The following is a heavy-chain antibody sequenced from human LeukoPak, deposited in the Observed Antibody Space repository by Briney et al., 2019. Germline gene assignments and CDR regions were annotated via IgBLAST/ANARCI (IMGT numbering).Heavy chain of an antibody. CDR1: GFTFSSYG. Sequence: GGSLRLSYAASGFTFSSYGMHWVRQAPGKGLEWVAVIWYDGSNKYYADSVKGRFTISRDNSKNTLHLQMNSLRAEDTAVYYCARDHLAYCGGDCPISDYWGQGTLVTVSS. CDR2: IWYDGSNK. V-gene: IGHV3-33*01. D-gene: IGHD2-21*02. J-gene: IGHJ4*02. CDR3: ARDHLAYCGGDCPISDY.